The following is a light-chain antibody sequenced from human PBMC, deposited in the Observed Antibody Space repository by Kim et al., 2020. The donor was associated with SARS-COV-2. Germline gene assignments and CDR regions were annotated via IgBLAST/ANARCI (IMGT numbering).Light chain of an antibody. J-gene: IGLJ3*02. CDR1: GSNIERNV. CDR2: ATD. CDR3: ATWDDRLNEWV. Sequence: GQRVTISCFGSGSNIERNVVNWYQQFPGTAPKLLMYATDQRSSGVPDRFSGSRSGTSASLAISGLQSDDEADYYCATWDDRLNEWVFGGGTQLTVL. V-gene: IGLV1-44*01.